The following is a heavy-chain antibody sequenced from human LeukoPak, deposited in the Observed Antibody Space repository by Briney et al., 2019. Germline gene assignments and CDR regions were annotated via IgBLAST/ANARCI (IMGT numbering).Heavy chain of an antibody. CDR2: ISYDGSNK. V-gene: IGHV3-30-3*01. CDR1: GFTFSSYA. Sequence: GGSLRLSCAASGFTFSSYAMHWVRQAPGKGLEWVAVISYDGSNKYYADSVKGRFTISRDNAKNSLYLQMNSLRAEDTALYYCAKDEDYLRGYSYGHGAFDIWGQGTMVTVSS. J-gene: IGHJ3*02. CDR3: AKDEDYLRGYSYGHGAFDI. D-gene: IGHD5-18*01.